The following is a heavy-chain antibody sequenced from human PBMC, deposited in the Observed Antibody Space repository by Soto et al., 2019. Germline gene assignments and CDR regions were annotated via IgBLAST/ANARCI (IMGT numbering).Heavy chain of an antibody. V-gene: IGHV1-18*01. CDR3: ATSPPRDIVATFFDY. CDR1: GYTFTSYG. Sequence: ASVKVSCTASGYTFTSYGISWVGQAPGQGLEWMGWISAYNGNTNYAQKLQGRVTMTTDTSTSTAYMELRSLRSDDTAVYYCATSPPRDIVATFFDYGGQGTLVTVSS. D-gene: IGHD5-12*01. J-gene: IGHJ4*02. CDR2: ISAYNGNT.